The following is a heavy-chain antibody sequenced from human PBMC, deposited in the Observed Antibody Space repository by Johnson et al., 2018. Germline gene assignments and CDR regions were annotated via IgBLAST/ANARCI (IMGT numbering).Heavy chain of an antibody. CDR2: ISWNSGTI. D-gene: IGHD3-10*01. CDR1: GFTFNAYA. CDR3: SKDGYSSGYDHGMDV. V-gene: IGHV3-9*01. Sequence: VQLVESGGGLVQPGRSLRLSCEASGFTFNAYAMHWVRQAPGKGLEWVPGISWNSGTIAYAAAVKGRFTISRDNAKNFLYRQMNILRAEDTALYYCSKDGYSSGYDHGMDVWGQGTTVTVSS. J-gene: IGHJ6*02.